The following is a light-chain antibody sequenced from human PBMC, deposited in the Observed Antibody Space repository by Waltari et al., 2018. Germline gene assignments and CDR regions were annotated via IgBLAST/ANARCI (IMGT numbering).Light chain of an antibody. V-gene: IGKV4-1*01. J-gene: IGKJ1*01. CDR3: RPSSSSPRT. CDR2: WAS. CDR1: HSVLYSSNNKNY. Sequence: DIVMTQSPDSLAVSLGERANINCKSSHSVLYSSNNKNYLAWFQQKPGQPPMLLIYWASTRDYGVPYRFSGSVSATDFTLPIRSLQADDVAVLYCRPSSSSPRTFGPATKVIIK.